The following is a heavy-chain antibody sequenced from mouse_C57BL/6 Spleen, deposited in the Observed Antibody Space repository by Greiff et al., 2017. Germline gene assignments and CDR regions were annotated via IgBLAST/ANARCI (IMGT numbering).Heavy chain of an antibody. Sequence: QVQLQQPGAELVKPGASVKLSCKASGYTFTSYWMHWVKQRPGQGLEWMGMIHPNSGSTKYNEKFKSKATLTVDKSSSTAYMQLSSLTSEDSAVYYCARAYYDYDFDYWGQGTTLTVSS. D-gene: IGHD2-4*01. CDR3: ARAYYDYDFDY. V-gene: IGHV1-64*01. J-gene: IGHJ2*01. CDR2: IHPNSGST. CDR1: GYTFTSYW.